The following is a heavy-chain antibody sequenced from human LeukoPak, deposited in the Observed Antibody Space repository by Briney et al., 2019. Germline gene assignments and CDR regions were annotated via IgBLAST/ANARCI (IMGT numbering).Heavy chain of an antibody. CDR2: FDPEDGET. J-gene: IGHJ3*02. Sequence: ASVKVSCKVSGYTLTELSMHWVRQAPGKGLEWMGGFDPEDGETIYAQKFQGRVTMTEDTSTDTAYMELSSLRSEDTAVYYCATVPDYCSGGSCYSGRAFDIWGQGTMATVSS. CDR3: ATVPDYCSGGSCYSGRAFDI. D-gene: IGHD2-15*01. V-gene: IGHV1-24*01. CDR1: GYTLTELS.